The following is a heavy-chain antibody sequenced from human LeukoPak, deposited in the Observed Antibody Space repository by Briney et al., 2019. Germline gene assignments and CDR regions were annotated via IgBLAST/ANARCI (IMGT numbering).Heavy chain of an antibody. Sequence: SETLSLTCTVSGGSISSYYWSWIRQPPGKGLEWIGYINYSGSTNYNPSLKSRVTISVDTSKNQFSLKLSSVTAADTAVYYCARESSLGYAHYGVDVWGQGTTVTVSS. J-gene: IGHJ6*02. D-gene: IGHD7-27*01. V-gene: IGHV4-59*01. CDR1: GGSISSYY. CDR2: INYSGST. CDR3: ARESSLGYAHYGVDV.